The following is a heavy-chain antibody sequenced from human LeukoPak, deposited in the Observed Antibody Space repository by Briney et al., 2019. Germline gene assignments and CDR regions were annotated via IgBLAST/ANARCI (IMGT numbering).Heavy chain of an antibody. CDR2: ISAYNGNT. Sequence: ASVKVSCKASGYTFTSYGISWVRQAPGQGLEWMGWISAYNGNTNYAQKLQGRVTMTTDTSTSTAYMGLRSLESCHTALFFLSRGSRFVFRFLRCHPDYWGQGTLVTVSS. CDR1: GYTFTSYG. D-gene: IGHD3-3*01. J-gene: IGHJ4*02. CDR3: SRGSRFVFRFLRCHPDY. V-gene: IGHV1-18*01.